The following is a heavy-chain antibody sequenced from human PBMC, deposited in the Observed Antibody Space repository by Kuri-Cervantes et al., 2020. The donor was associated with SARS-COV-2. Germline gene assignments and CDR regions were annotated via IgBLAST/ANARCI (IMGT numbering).Heavy chain of an antibody. J-gene: IGHJ4*02. D-gene: IGHD6-13*01. Sequence: SVKVSCKASGGTFSSYAISWVRQAPGQGLEWMGRIIPIFGTANYAQKFQGRVTITADKSTSTAYMELSSLRSEDTAVYYCARGGSSYSSGWFDYYFDYWGQGTLVTVSS. CDR1: GGTFSSYA. V-gene: IGHV1-69*06. CDR2: IIPIFGTA. CDR3: ARGGSSYSSGWFDYYFDY.